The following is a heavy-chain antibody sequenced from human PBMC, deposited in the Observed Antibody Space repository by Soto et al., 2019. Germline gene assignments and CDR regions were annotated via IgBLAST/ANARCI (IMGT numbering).Heavy chain of an antibody. Sequence: EVQLVESGGDLVQPGGSLRLSCAASRFTVSNNYMTWVRQAPGKGLEWVSLIYVGGYTYYADSVKGRFTISRDNSKNTLYLQMNSLRAEDTAVYYCAVYAPRHWFDSWGQGTLFTVSP. D-gene: IGHD1-20*01. CDR2: IYVGGYT. CDR3: AVYAPRHWFDS. V-gene: IGHV3-66*01. CDR1: RFTVSNNY. J-gene: IGHJ5*01.